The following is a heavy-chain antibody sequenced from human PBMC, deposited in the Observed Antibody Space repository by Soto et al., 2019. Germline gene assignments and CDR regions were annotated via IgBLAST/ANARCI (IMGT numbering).Heavy chain of an antibody. CDR3: AHSTGYDYVWGSYRYRFVY. CDR1: GFSLSTSGVG. V-gene: IGHV2-5*01. D-gene: IGHD3-16*02. CDR2: IYWNDDK. Sequence: QITLKESGPTLVKPTQTLTLTCTFSGFSLSTSGVGVGWIRQPPGKALEWLALIYWNDDKRYSPSLKSRLTITKDTSKNQVVLTMTNMDPVDTATYYCAHSTGYDYVWGSYRYRFVYWGQGTLVTVSS. J-gene: IGHJ4*02.